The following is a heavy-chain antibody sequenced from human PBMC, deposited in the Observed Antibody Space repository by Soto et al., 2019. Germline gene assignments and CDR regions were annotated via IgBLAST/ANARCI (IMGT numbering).Heavy chain of an antibody. CDR3: ARDRGITGNTPPPDY. Sequence: EVQLVESGGGLVKPGGSLRLSCAASGFTFSSYSMNWVRQAPGKGLEWVSSISSSSSYIYYADSVKGRFTISRDNAKNSLYLQMNSLRAEDTAVYYCARDRGITGNTPPPDYWGQGTLVTVSS. D-gene: IGHD1-20*01. CDR2: ISSSSSYI. CDR1: GFTFSSYS. J-gene: IGHJ4*02. V-gene: IGHV3-21*01.